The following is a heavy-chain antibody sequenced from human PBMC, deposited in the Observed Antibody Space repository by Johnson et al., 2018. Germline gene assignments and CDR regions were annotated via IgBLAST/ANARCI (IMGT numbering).Heavy chain of an antibody. CDR2: ISYDGSNK. Sequence: QVQLVQSGGGVVQXGRSLRLXCAASGFTFSSYGMQWVRQAPGTGLVWLAVISYDGSNKYYADSVKGLFIISRDNSKKTLYPQMISLRAEETAVYYCAQEGVMEWEYYGPFQYWGPGTLVTVSS. J-gene: IGHJ1*01. V-gene: IGHV3-30*18. CDR1: GFTFSSYG. D-gene: IGHD1-26*01. CDR3: AQEGVMEWEYYGPFQY.